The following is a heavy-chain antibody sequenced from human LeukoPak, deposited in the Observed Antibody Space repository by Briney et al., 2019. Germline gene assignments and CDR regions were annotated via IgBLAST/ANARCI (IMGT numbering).Heavy chain of an antibody. Sequence: GGSLRLSCAASGFTLSSYSMNWVRQAPGKWLEWVSSISSSSSYIYYADSVKGRFTISRNNGKNSLYLQMNSLRAEDTAVYYCARGDPLWFGELGFDYWGQGTLVTVSS. CDR2: ISSSSSYI. J-gene: IGHJ4*02. V-gene: IGHV3-21*01. CDR3: ARGDPLWFGELGFDY. CDR1: GFTLSSYS. D-gene: IGHD3-10*01.